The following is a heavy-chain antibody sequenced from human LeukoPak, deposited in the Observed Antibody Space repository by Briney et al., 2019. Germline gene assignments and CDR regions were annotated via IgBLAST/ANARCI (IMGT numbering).Heavy chain of an antibody. D-gene: IGHD2-2*01. Sequence: GGSLRLSCAASGFSFRNYVMSWVRQAPGKGLEWVSTVSGGGGTTYYEDSVKGRFIISRDNSKNTLYLQMNSLRAEDTAVYYCAKDVYRNYNWFDPWGQGTLVTVSS. J-gene: IGHJ5*02. CDR1: GFSFRNYV. CDR3: AKDVYRNYNWFDP. V-gene: IGHV3-23*01. CDR2: VSGGGGTT.